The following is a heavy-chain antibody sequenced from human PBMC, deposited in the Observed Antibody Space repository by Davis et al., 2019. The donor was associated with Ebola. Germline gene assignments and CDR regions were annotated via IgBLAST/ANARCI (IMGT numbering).Heavy chain of an antibody. CDR1: GGTFSNYA. D-gene: IGHD3-3*01. V-gene: IGHV1-69*13. CDR2: IIPIFGTA. Sequence: SVKVSCKASGGTFSNYAISWVRQAPGQGLEWMGGIIPIFGTANYAQKFQGRVTITADESTSTAYMELSSLRSEDTAVYYCARDAPYYDFWSGYFSYFDYWGQGTLVTVSS. J-gene: IGHJ4*02. CDR3: ARDAPYYDFWSGYFSYFDY.